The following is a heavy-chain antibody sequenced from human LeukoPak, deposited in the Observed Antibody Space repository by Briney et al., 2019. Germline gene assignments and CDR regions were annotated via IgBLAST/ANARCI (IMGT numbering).Heavy chain of an antibody. Sequence: SETLSLTCTVSGGSISSDYWSWIRQPAGKGLEWIGRIYISGSTNYNPSLNGRVSISRDTSKNLFSLRLRSVTAADTAVYFCARGRVSSSTWYSTYYYYFYMDVWGKGTTVTVSS. CDR2: IYISGST. CDR3: ARGRVSSSTWYSTYYYYFYMDV. CDR1: GGSISSDY. V-gene: IGHV4-4*07. J-gene: IGHJ6*03. D-gene: IGHD4-11*01.